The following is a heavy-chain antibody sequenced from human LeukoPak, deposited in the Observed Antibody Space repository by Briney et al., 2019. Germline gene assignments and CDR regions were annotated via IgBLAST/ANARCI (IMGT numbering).Heavy chain of an antibody. J-gene: IGHJ4*02. CDR1: GFTFNSYT. V-gene: IGHV3-30*04. CDR2: VSHDGSNK. Sequence: AGGSLRLSCAASGFTFNSYTIHWLRQAPGKGLDWVAAVSHDGSNKYYADSVKARFTISRDNSRYTVYLQMNSLRPEETAVYYCAREGGGGFDFWGQGTLVTVSS. D-gene: IGHD3-16*01. CDR3: AREGGGGFDF.